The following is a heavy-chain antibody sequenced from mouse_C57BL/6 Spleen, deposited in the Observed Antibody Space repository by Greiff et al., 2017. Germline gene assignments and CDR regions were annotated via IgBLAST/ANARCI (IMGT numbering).Heavy chain of an antibody. Sequence: EVQVVESGGGLVQPGGSLKLSCAASGFTFSDYYMYWVRQTPEKRLEWVAYISNGGGSTYYPDTVKGRFTISRDNAKNTLYLQMSRLKSEDTAMYYCARHKLGAWFAYWGQGTLVTVSA. V-gene: IGHV5-12*01. J-gene: IGHJ3*01. CDR1: GFTFSDYY. D-gene: IGHD4-1*01. CDR2: ISNGGGST. CDR3: ARHKLGAWFAY.